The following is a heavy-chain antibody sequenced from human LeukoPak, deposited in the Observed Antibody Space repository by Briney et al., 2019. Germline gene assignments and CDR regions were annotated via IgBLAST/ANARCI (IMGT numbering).Heavy chain of an antibody. CDR1: GFTFSNYW. J-gene: IGHJ4*02. CDR2: INEDGSEK. Sequence: GGSLRLSCAASGFTFSNYWMTWVRQAPGKGLEWVANINEDGSEKFYVDSVKGRFTISRDNTKKSVYLQMNSLIAEDTALYYCAKDQGADGDYWGQGTLVTVSS. CDR3: AKDQGADGDY. D-gene: IGHD5-24*01. V-gene: IGHV3-7*03.